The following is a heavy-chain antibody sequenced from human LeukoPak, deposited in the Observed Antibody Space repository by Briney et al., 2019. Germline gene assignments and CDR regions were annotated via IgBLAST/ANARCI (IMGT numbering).Heavy chain of an antibody. CDR2: INHSGST. CDR3: ARAPGAGTTGGVYFDY. CDR1: GGSFSGYY. V-gene: IGHV4-34*01. J-gene: IGHJ4*02. D-gene: IGHD1-1*01. Sequence: MPSETLSLTCAVYGGSFSGYYWSWIRQPPGKGLEWIGEINHSGSTNYNPSLKSRVTISVDTSKNQFSLTLSSVTAADTAVYYCARAPGAGTTGGVYFDYWGQGTLVTVSS.